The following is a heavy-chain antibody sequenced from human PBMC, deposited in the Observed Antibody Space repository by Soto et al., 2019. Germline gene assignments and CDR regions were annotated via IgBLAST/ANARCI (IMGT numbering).Heavy chain of an antibody. CDR1: GFTFSSYS. V-gene: IGHV3-48*01. CDR2: ISSSSSTI. J-gene: IGHJ4*02. Sequence: PGRSLRLSCAASGFTFSSYSMNWVRQAPGKGLEWVSYISSSSSTIYYADSVKGRFTISRDNAKNSLYLQMNSLRAEDTAVYYCARDLYGDYAYWGQGTLVTVSS. D-gene: IGHD4-17*01. CDR3: ARDLYGDYAY.